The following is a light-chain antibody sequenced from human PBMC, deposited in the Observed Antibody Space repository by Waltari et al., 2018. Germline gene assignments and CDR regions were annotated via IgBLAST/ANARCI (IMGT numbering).Light chain of an antibody. V-gene: IGKV3-11*01. CDR1: QGVSSY. Sequence: VLTQSPATLSLSPGERATLSCRASQGVSSYVALYQHKPGQPPRLLIYDATNRATGIPARFSGSGSGTDFTLTISSLEPEDFAVYYCQQRYSWPATFGPGTKVDI. CDR2: DAT. CDR3: QQRYSWPAT. J-gene: IGKJ3*01.